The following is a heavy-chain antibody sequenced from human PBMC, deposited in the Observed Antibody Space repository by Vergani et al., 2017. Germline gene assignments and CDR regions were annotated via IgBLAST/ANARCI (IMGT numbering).Heavy chain of an antibody. V-gene: IGHV4-38-2*01. D-gene: IGHD3-10*01. CDR2: IYHSGST. Sequence: QVQLQESGPGLVKPSETLSLTCAVSGYSISSGYYWGWIRQPPGKGLEWIGSIYHSGSTYYNPSLKSRVTISVDTAKNQFSLKLSSVTAADTAVYYCARPSSYNWFGEPPSWYFVLWGRGTLVTVSS. CDR1: GYSISSGYY. CDR3: ARPSSYNWFGEPPSWYFVL. J-gene: IGHJ2*01.